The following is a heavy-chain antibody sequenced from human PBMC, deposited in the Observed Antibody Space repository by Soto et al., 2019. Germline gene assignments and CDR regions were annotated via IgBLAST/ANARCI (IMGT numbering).Heavy chain of an antibody. Sequence: GASVKVSCKASGGTFGSDAITWVRQAPGQGLEWVGRIIPIFGTTNYAQNLQGRVTISADKSTLTSYMELHSLTSDDTALYYCARDRTDSGYYTNWLDPWGQGTQVSVP. CDR2: IIPIFGTT. V-gene: IGHV1-69*06. CDR3: ARDRTDSGYYTNWLDP. CDR1: GGTFGSDA. D-gene: IGHD3-22*01. J-gene: IGHJ5*02.